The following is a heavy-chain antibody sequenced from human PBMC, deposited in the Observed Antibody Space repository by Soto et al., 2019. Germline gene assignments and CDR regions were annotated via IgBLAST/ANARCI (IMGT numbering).Heavy chain of an antibody. CDR2: IWYDGSNK. CDR1: GFTFSSYG. D-gene: IGHD1-7*01. Sequence: QVQLVESGGGVVQPGRSLRLSCAASGFTFSSYGMHWVRQAPGKGLEWVAVIWYDGSNKYYADSVKGRFTISRDNSKNTLYLQMNSLRAEDTAVYYCARDGGTRNPFDYWGQGTLVTVSS. V-gene: IGHV3-33*01. CDR3: ARDGGTRNPFDY. J-gene: IGHJ4*02.